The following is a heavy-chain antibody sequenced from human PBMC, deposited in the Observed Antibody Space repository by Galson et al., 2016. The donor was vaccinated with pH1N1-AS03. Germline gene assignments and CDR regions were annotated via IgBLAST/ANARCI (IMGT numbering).Heavy chain of an antibody. D-gene: IGHD1-1*01. CDR3: AKDRNDYRLHYFSGSDV. CDR2: TSSSGGST. J-gene: IGHJ6*02. V-gene: IGHV3-23*01. Sequence: SLRLSCATSGFTFTDFAVSWVRQAPGRGLEWVSATSSSGGSTYSAESVKGRFTISRDYSKNTVDLQMNSLRAEDTAVYYCAKDRNDYRLHYFSGSDVWGQGTTVTVSS. CDR1: GFTFTDFA.